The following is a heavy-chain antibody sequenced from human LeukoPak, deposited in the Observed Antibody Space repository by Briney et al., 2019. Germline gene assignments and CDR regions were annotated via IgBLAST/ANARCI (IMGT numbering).Heavy chain of an antibody. J-gene: IGHJ4*02. Sequence: GASVKVSCKASGYTFTSYGISWVRQAPGQGLEWMGWISAYNGNTNYAQKLQGRVTMTTDTSTSTAYMELRSLRSDDTAVYYCARVGAPYDSSGYYYVLLTMYYFDYWGQGTLVTVSS. V-gene: IGHV1-18*01. CDR3: ARVGAPYDSSGYYYVLLTMYYFDY. D-gene: IGHD3-22*01. CDR2: ISAYNGNT. CDR1: GYTFTSYG.